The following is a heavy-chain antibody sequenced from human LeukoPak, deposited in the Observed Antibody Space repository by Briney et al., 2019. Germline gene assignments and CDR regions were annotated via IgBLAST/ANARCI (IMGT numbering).Heavy chain of an antibody. J-gene: IGHJ2*01. V-gene: IGHV4-39*01. D-gene: IGHD1/OR15-1a*01. Sequence: SETLSLTCSVSGGSISTSSYYWGWIRQPPGEGLEWIGSIYYSGTTYYNPSLKSRVTISVDTSKTQFSLKVTSVTAADTAVYYCARNSVYWNFDLWGRGTLVSVSS. CDR2: IYYSGTT. CDR1: GGSISTSSYY. CDR3: ARNSVYWNFDL.